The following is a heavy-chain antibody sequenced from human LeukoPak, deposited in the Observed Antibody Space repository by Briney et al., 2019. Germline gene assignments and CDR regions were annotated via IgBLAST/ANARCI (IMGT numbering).Heavy chain of an antibody. CDR3: ARRVAVARRDAFDI. D-gene: IGHD6-19*01. V-gene: IGHV1-18*01. CDR1: GYTFTSYG. Sequence: ASVKVSCKASGYTFTSYGISWVRQAPGQGLEGMGLISSYNGNTNYAQKLQGRVTMSTDTSTGTAYVELRSLRSDDTAVYYCARRVAVARRDAFDIWGQGTMVTVSS. J-gene: IGHJ3*02. CDR2: ISSYNGNT.